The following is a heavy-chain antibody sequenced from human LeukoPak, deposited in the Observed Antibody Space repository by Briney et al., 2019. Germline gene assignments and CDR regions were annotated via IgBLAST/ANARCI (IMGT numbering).Heavy chain of an antibody. CDR2: IYYSGST. CDR3: ARDPHYGSGSI. D-gene: IGHD3-10*01. J-gene: IGHJ4*02. V-gene: IGHV4-34*01. CDR1: GGSFSGYY. Sequence: SSETLSLTCAVHGGSFSGYYWNWIRQPPGKGLEWIGSIYYSGSTYYNPSLKSRVTMSVDTSKNQFSLKLSSVTAADTAVYYCARDPHYGSGSIWGQGTLVTVTS.